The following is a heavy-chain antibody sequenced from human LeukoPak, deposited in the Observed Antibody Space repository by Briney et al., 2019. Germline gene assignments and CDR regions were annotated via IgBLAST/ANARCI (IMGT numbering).Heavy chain of an antibody. D-gene: IGHD6-19*01. Sequence: QPGGSLRLSCAASGFTFSSNAMSWVRQAPGKGLERVSVITGGGDRTFYSDSVKGRFTISRDNSKNTLYLQMNSLRAEDTAVYYCAGSIAVAGTIDYWGQGTLVTVSS. CDR3: AGSIAVAGTIDY. J-gene: IGHJ4*02. CDR2: ITGGGDRT. CDR1: GFTFSSNA. V-gene: IGHV3-23*01.